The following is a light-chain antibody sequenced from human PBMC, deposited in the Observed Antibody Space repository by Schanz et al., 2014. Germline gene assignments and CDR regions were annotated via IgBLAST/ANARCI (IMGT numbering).Light chain of an antibody. Sequence: EIVLTQSPGTLSLSPGERATLSCRASQSVSSNLAWYQEKPGQAPRLLIYSVITRATGIPARFSASGSGTDFTLTITRLEPEDFAVYYCQQYGTSPFTFGPGTKVDIK. CDR3: QQYGTSPFT. J-gene: IGKJ3*01. V-gene: IGKV3-20*01. CDR2: SVI. CDR1: QSVSSN.